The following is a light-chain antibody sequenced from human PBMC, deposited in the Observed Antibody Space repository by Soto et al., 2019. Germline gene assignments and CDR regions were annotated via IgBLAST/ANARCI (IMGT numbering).Light chain of an antibody. CDR1: QSVLSSSDNKNY. CDR2: LAS. Sequence: DIVMTQSPDSLAVALGERATINCKSSQSVLSSSDNKNYLAWYQQKPGQPPKLLIYLASTRESGVPDRFSGNGSGTDFTLTISSLQAEDVAVYYCQHYYGSPSFGPGTKVDIK. V-gene: IGKV4-1*01. J-gene: IGKJ3*01. CDR3: QHYYGSPS.